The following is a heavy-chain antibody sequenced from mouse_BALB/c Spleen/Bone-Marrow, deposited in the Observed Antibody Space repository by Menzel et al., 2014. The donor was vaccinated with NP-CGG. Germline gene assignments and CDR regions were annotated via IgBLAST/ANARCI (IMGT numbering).Heavy chain of an antibody. J-gene: IGHJ4*01. D-gene: IGHD2-3*01. CDR1: GYAFSSSW. V-gene: IGHV1-82*01. Sequence: QVQLQQSGPELVKPGASVKFSCKASGYAFSSSWVNWVKQRPGQGHEWIGRIYPGDGDIYYNGKFKGKATLTADKSSSTAYMQLSSLTSVDSAVYFCARSDGYRVMDYWGQGTSVTVSS. CDR2: IYPGDGDI. CDR3: ARSDGYRVMDY.